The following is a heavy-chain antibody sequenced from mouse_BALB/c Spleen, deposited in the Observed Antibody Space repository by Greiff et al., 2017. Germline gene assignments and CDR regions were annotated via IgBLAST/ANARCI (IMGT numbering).Heavy chain of an antibody. D-gene: IGHD1-1*01. CDR1: GYAFSSYW. J-gene: IGHJ1*01. Sequence: QVQLQQSGAELVRPGSSVKISCKASGYAFSSYWMNWVKQRPGQGLEWIGQIYPGDGDTNYNGKFKGKATLTADKSSSTAYMQLSSLTSEDSAVYFCARGGSSSYWYFDVWGAGTTVTVSS. V-gene: IGHV1-80*01. CDR3: ARGGSSSYWYFDV. CDR2: IYPGDGDT.